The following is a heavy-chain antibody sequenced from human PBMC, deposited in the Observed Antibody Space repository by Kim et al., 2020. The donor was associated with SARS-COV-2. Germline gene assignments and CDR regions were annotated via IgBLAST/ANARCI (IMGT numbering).Heavy chain of an antibody. Sequence: SGSGDSTHYAESVKGRFTVSRDNSKHTLCLQMNSLRAEDTAVYYCAIKIGWGQGTLVTVSS. D-gene: IGHD3-16*01. CDR2: SGSGDST. CDR3: AIKIG. J-gene: IGHJ4*02. V-gene: IGHV3-23*01.